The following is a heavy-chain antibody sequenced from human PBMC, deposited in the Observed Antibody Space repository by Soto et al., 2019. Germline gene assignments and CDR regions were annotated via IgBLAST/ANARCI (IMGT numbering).Heavy chain of an antibody. J-gene: IGHJ3*02. D-gene: IGHD3-9*01. Sequence: GGSLRLSCAASGFTFSSYAMSWVRQAPGKGLEWVSAISGSGGSTYYADSVKGRFTISRDNSKNTLYLQMNSLRAEDTAVYYCAKAFSYYDILTGYDTGIWGQGTMVTVSS. V-gene: IGHV3-23*01. CDR3: AKAFSYYDILTGYDTGI. CDR1: GFTFSSYA. CDR2: ISGSGGST.